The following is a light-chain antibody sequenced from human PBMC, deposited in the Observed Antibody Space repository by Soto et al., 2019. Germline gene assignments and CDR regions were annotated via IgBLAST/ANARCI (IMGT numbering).Light chain of an antibody. CDR3: QQYESTPHS. Sequence: DIVMTQSQDSLAVSLGERATINCKSSQSVLYSSNNKNYLAWYQQRPGQPPKLLIYWASTRESGVPDRFSGSGSGTDFTLTITSLKAEDVAVYYGQQYESTPHSVGQGTQWEIK. CDR2: WAS. CDR1: QSVLYSSNNKNY. V-gene: IGKV4-1*01. J-gene: IGKJ2*01.